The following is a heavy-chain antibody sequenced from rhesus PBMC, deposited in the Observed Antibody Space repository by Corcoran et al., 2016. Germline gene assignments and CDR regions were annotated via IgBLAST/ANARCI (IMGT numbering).Heavy chain of an antibody. CDR2: IYGGSGTT. V-gene: IGHV4-76*01. CDR3: ASRRPNAPFDY. J-gene: IGHJ4*01. Sequence: QVQLQESGPGLVKPSETLSLTCGVSGGSIRGDYDWSWIRQAPGTGLEWIGQIYGGSGTTTYNPSLQNRVTISKDTSRNQFSLKLTSVTAADTAIFYCASRRPNAPFDYWGQGVLVTVSS. CDR1: GGSIRGDYD. D-gene: IGHD7-45*01.